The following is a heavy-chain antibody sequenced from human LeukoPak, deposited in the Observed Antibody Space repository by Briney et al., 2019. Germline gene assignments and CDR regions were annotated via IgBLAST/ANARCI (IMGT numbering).Heavy chain of an antibody. CDR1: GYTFTSYD. J-gene: IGHJ3*02. CDR2: MNPSSGNT. Sequence: ASVKVSCKASGYTFTSYDINWVRQATGQGLEWMGWMNPSSGNTGYAQKFQGRVTMTRNTSISTAYMELSSLRSEDTAVYYCARGSVVTPDDAFDIWGQGTMVTVSS. CDR3: ARGSVVTPDDAFDI. D-gene: IGHD4-23*01. V-gene: IGHV1-8*01.